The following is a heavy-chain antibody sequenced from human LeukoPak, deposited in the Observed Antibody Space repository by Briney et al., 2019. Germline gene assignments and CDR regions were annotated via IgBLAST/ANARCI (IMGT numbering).Heavy chain of an antibody. CDR1: GFTFSSYS. Sequence: GGSLRLSCAASGFTFSSYSMNWVRQAPGKGLEWVSAISGDSRYIYYADSVRGRFTISRDNAENSLYLQMNSPRVEDTAVYYCARAPTVLVGYCSSSSCQADYWGQGTLVTVSS. CDR3: ARAPTVLVGYCSSSSCQADY. D-gene: IGHD2-2*01. CDR2: ISGDSRYI. J-gene: IGHJ4*02. V-gene: IGHV3-21*01.